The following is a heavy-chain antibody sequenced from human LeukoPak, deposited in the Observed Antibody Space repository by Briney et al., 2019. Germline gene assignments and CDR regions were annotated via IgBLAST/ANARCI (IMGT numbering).Heavy chain of an antibody. Sequence: PSETLSLTCTVSGGSISSSSYYWGWIRQPPGKGLEWIGSIYYSGSTYYNPSLKNRVTISVDTSKNQFSLKLSSVTAADTAVYYCARVISGYSSSWYFNYWGQGTLVAVSS. CDR2: IYYSGST. D-gene: IGHD6-13*01. CDR3: ARVISGYSSSWYFNY. V-gene: IGHV4-39*01. J-gene: IGHJ4*02. CDR1: GGSISSSSYY.